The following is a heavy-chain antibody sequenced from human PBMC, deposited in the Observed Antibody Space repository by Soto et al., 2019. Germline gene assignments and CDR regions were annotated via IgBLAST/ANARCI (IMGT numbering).Heavy chain of an antibody. Sequence: GASVKVSCKASGGTFSSYAISWVRQAPGQGLEWMGGIIPIFGTANYAQKFQGRVTITADESTSTAYMELSSLRSEDTAVYYCARAPFGVVIKGLDYWGQGTLVTVSS. CDR3: ARAPFGVVIKGLDY. CDR1: GGTFSSYA. CDR2: IIPIFGTA. D-gene: IGHD3-3*01. J-gene: IGHJ4*02. V-gene: IGHV1-69*13.